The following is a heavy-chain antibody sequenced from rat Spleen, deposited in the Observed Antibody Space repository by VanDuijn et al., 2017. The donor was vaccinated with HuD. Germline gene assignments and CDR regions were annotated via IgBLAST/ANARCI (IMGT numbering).Heavy chain of an antibody. V-gene: IGHV5-19*01. CDR1: GFTFRNYG. Sequence: EVQLVESGGGLVQPGRSLKLSCAASGFTFRNYGMHWIRQAPAKGLEWVASISPSGGITNYRDSVKGRFTISRDNAKSTLYLQMDSLKSEDTATYYCARHLYDGTYFPFAYWGQGTLVTVSS. CDR2: ISPSGGIT. J-gene: IGHJ3*01. D-gene: IGHD1-12*02. CDR3: ARHLYDGTYFPFAY.